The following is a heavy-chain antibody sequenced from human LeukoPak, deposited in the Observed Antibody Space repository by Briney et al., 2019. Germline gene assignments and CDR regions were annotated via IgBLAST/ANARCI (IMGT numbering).Heavy chain of an antibody. CDR1: GFTFSSYA. V-gene: IGHV3-30-3*01. CDR3: ATIPSHWGSPRRYYGMDV. CDR2: ISYDGSNK. Sequence: GGSLRLSCAASGFTFSSYAMHWVRQAPGKGLEWVAVISYDGSNKYYADSVKGRFTISRDNSKNTLYLQMNSLRAVDTAVYYCATIPSHWGSPRRYYGMDVWGQGTTVTVSS. J-gene: IGHJ6*02. D-gene: IGHD7-27*01.